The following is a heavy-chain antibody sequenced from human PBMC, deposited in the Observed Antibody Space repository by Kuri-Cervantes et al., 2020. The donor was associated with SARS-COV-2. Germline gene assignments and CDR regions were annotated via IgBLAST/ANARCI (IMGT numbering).Heavy chain of an antibody. CDR2: ISWNSGSI. D-gene: IGHD5-18*01. V-gene: IGHV3-9*01. CDR3: ARALHTAMVKKLDY. CDR1: GFTFDDYA. J-gene: IGHJ4*02. Sequence: GGSLRLSCAASGFTFDDYAMHWVRQAPGKGLEWVSGISWNSGSIGYADSVKGRFTISRDNAKNSLYLQMNSLRAEDTAVYYCARALHTAMVKKLDYWGQGTLVTVSS.